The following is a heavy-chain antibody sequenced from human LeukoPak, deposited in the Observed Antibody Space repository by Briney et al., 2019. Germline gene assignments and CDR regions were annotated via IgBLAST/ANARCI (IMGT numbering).Heavy chain of an antibody. CDR1: GDSISSYY. J-gene: IGHJ4*02. CDR2: IYYSGST. CDR3: ARQPGRTNGWSNFDY. V-gene: IGHV4-59*01. Sequence: PSETLSLTCTVSGDSISSYYGSWIRQPPGKGLEWIGYIYYSGSTNYNPSLKSRVTISVDTSKNQFSLKLSSVTAADTAVYYCARQPGRTNGWSNFDYWGQGTLVTVSS. D-gene: IGHD6-19*01.